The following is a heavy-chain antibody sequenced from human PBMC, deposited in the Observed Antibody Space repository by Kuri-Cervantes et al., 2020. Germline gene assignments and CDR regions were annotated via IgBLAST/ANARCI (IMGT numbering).Heavy chain of an antibody. CDR1: GFTFSGYA. CDR2: ISSNGGST. J-gene: IGHJ4*02. V-gene: IGHV3-64*02. CDR3: ARVPPLGLQPNPYFDY. D-gene: IGHD4-11*01. Sequence: GGSLRLSCAASGFTFSGYAMTWVRQAPGKGLEYVSAISSNGGSTYYADSVKGRFTISRDNSKNTLYLQIGSLRAEDTAVYYCARVPPLGLQPNPYFDYWGQGTLVTVSS.